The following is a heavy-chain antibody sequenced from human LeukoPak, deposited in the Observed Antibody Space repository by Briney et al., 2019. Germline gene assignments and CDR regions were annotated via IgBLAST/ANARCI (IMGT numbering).Heavy chain of an antibody. J-gene: IGHJ4*02. CDR1: GFTFCDYV. CDR3: SGANSSSWLGINHY. V-gene: IGHV3-49*04. D-gene: IGHD6-13*01. Sequence: PGGSLRLSCTASGFTFCDYVITCVRQAPGKGVGWVGFIRNKANGGTADYAASVKGRFTISRDDSKTIAYQLMNSLKTDDTAVYYCSGANSSSWLGINHYWGQGVLVTVAS. CDR2: IRNKANGGTA.